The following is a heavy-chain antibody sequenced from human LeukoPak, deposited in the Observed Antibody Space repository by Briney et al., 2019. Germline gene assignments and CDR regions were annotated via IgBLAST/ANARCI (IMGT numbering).Heavy chain of an antibody. CDR1: GYTYTSYG. J-gene: IGHJ4*02. Sequence: GASVKVSCKASGYTYTSYGISWVRQAPGQGLEGMGWIHAYNGNTNYAQKLQGRVTITTDTSTTTAHMDKRRLRSHDTAVYYCARDQPGTAMVLYFDSWGQGTLVTVSS. CDR2: IHAYNGNT. CDR3: ARDQPGTAMVLYFDS. V-gene: IGHV1-18*01. D-gene: IGHD5-18*01.